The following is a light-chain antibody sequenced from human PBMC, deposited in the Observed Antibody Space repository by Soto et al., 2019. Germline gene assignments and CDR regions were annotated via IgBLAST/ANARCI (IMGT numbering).Light chain of an antibody. Sequence: QSALTQPASVSGSPGQSITISCTGTSSDVGTYNYVSWYQQHPGTAPKLMIYDVSNRPSGVSNRFSGSKSGNTASLTISGLQAEDEADYFCSSYTFIFHVGFGGVTKLTVL. V-gene: IGLV2-14*03. CDR3: SSYTFIFHVG. CDR1: SSDVGTYNY. CDR2: DVS. J-gene: IGLJ2*01.